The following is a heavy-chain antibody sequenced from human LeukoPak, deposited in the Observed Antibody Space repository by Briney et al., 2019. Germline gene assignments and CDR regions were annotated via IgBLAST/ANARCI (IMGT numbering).Heavy chain of an antibody. CDR3: ARVPLHDSSGHYYPH. CDR1: GYTLTELS. D-gene: IGHD3-22*01. Sequence: ASVKVSCKVSGYTLTELSMHWVRQAPGKGLEWMGGLDPEDGETIYAQKFQGRVTMTEDTSTDTAYMELSSLRSEDTAVYYCARVPLHDSSGHYYPHWGQGTLVTVSS. CDR2: LDPEDGET. J-gene: IGHJ1*01. V-gene: IGHV1-24*01.